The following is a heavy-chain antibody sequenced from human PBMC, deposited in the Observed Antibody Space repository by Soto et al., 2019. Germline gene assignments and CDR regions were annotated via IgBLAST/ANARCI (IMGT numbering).Heavy chain of an antibody. CDR1: GYTFTSYG. V-gene: IGHV1-18*01. D-gene: IGHD2-15*01. CDR2: ISAYKGNT. Sequence: QVQLVQSGAEVKKPGASVKVSCKASGYTFTSYGISWVRQAPGQGLEWMGWISAYKGNTNYAQKLKGRVTMTTDTSASPVYMELRSLRADDTAVYYCARDIVVVVAAIRVRYYYYGMDVWGKGPTVTVSS. J-gene: IGHJ6*04. CDR3: ARDIVVVVAAIRVRYYYYGMDV.